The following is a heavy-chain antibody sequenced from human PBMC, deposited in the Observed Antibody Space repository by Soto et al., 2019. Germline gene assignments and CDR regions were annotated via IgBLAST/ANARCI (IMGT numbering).Heavy chain of an antibody. Sequence: SETLSLTCTVSGGSISSGGYYWSWIRQHPGKGLEWIGYIYYIGSTYYNPSPKSRVTISVDTSKNQFSLKLSSVTAADTAVYYCARGGGYGTIDDDYPGQGTPVTVSS. CDR3: ARGGGYGTIDDDY. D-gene: IGHD3-16*01. V-gene: IGHV4-31*03. CDR1: GGSISSGGYY. J-gene: IGHJ4*02. CDR2: IYYIGST.